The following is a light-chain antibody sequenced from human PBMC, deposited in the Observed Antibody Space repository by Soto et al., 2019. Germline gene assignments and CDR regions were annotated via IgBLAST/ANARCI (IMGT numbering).Light chain of an antibody. CDR1: TSNIGSNYD. V-gene: IGLV1-40*01. CDR2: GNN. Sequence: QAVVTQPPSVSGAPGQRVTISCTGSTSNIGSNYDVHWYQQIPGTAPKLLIYGNNNRTSGVPDRFSGSKSATSASLAITGLQADDEADYYCQSYDSRLSAVVFGGGTKLTVL. J-gene: IGLJ2*01. CDR3: QSYDSRLSAVV.